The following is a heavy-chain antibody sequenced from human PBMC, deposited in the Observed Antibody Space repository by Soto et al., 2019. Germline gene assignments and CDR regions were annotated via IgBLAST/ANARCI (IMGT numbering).Heavy chain of an antibody. V-gene: IGHV4-31*03. CDR1: GGTISSGGYY. CDR3: ARASVSYDILTGYHPEYFDY. J-gene: IGHJ4*02. Sequence: SETLSLTCPFSGGTISSGGYYWSWIRQHPGKGLEWIGYIYYSGSTYYNPSLKSRVTISVDTSKNQFSLKLSSVTAADTAVYYCARASVSYDILTGYHPEYFDYWGQGTLVTVPQ. D-gene: IGHD3-9*01. CDR2: IYYSGST.